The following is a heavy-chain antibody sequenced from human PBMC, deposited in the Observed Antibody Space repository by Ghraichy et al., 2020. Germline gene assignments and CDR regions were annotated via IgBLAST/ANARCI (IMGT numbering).Heavy chain of an antibody. D-gene: IGHD2-2*01. CDR3: AKETQGYCSSTSCGGYFDY. CDR1: GFTFSSYA. Sequence: GALRLSCAASGFTFSSYAISWVRQAPGKGLEWVSAISGSGGSTYYADSVKGRFTISRDNSKNTLYLQMNSLRAEDTAVYYCAKETQGYCSSTSCGGYFDYWGQGTLVTVSS. J-gene: IGHJ4*02. V-gene: IGHV3-23*01. CDR2: ISGSGGST.